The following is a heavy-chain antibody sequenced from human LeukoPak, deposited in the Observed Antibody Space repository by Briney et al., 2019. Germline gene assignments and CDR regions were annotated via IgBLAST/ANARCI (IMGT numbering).Heavy chain of an antibody. CDR2: IYYSGST. D-gene: IGHD5-18*01. J-gene: IGHJ6*03. CDR1: GGSISSYY. CDR3: ARAMDSYGLAYYYYMDV. V-gene: IGHV4-59*01. Sequence: SETLSLTCTVSGGSISSYYWSWIRQPPGKGLEWIGYIYYSGSTNYNPSLKSRVTISVDTFKNQFSLKLSSVIAADTAVYYCARAMDSYGLAYYYYMDVWGKGTTVTVSS.